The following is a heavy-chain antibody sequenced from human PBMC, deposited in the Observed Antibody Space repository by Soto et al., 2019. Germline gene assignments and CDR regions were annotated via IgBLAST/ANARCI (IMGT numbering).Heavy chain of an antibody. CDR2: ISGSGGST. J-gene: IGHJ4*02. Sequence: PGGSLRLSCAASGFTFSSYAISWVRQAPGKGLEWVSAISGSGGSTYYADSVKGRFTISRDNSKNTLYLQMNSLRAEDTAVYYCAKSVNGVINYALDYWDQGTLVTVSS. CDR3: AKSVNGVINYALDY. V-gene: IGHV3-23*01. D-gene: IGHD2-21*01. CDR1: GFTFSSYA.